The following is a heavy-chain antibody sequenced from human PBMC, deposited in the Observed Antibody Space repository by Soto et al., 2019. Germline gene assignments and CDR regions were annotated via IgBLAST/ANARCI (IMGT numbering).Heavy chain of an antibody. V-gene: IGHV1-8*01. CDR2: RKPDSGNT. CDR1: GYTFTNYD. J-gene: IGHJ5*02. CDR3: ARCRFRRTWFDP. Sequence: QVQLVQSGAEVKKPGASVKVSCKASGYTFTNYDIHWVRQATGQGLERMGWRKPDSGNTGQAKQFQGRVTMTRDPSISTAYMEMSSLRSEDTAVYYCARCRFRRTWFDPWGQGTLVTVSS. D-gene: IGHD3-16*01.